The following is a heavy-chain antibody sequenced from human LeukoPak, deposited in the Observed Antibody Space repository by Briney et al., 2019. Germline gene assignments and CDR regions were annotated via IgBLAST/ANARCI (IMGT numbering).Heavy chain of an antibody. J-gene: IGHJ4*02. Sequence: SETLSLTCAVYGGSFSGYYWSWICQPPGKGLEWIGEINHSGSTNYNPSLKSRVTISVDTSKNQFSLKLSSVTAADTAVYYCARGVYSSSLYYFDYWGQGTLVTVSS. CDR2: INHSGST. CDR3: ARGVYSSSLYYFDY. CDR1: GGSFSGYY. D-gene: IGHD6-13*01. V-gene: IGHV4-34*01.